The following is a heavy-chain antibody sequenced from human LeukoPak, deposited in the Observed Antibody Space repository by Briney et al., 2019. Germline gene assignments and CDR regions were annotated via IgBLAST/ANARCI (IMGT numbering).Heavy chain of an antibody. J-gene: IGHJ5*02. Sequence: PSQTLSLTCTVSGGSISSGGYYWSWIRQHPGKGLEWIGYIYYSGSTYYNPSLKSRVTISVDTSKNQFSLKLSSVTAADTAVYFCARDLTRPTWFDPWGQGTLVTVSS. CDR3: ARDLTRPTWFDP. CDR2: IYYSGST. D-gene: IGHD2-21*02. CDR1: GGSISSGGYY. V-gene: IGHV4-31*03.